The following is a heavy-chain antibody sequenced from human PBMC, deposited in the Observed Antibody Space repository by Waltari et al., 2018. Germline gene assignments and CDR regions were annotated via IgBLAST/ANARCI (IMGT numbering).Heavy chain of an antibody. CDR3: ARGGGDGQVHH. J-gene: IGHJ4*02. CDR1: GFTFYHFW. CDR2: IKQDGTEQ. V-gene: IGHV3-7*03. D-gene: IGHD3-16*01. Sequence: DVQLTASGGVLFPPGGSLSLSCEGSGFTFYHFWMTWLRQGPGKGLEWVANIKQDGTEQYFVDSFKGRFTISRDNAKRSLYLQMNNLRVDDTAMYYCARGGGDGQVHHWGQGTLVTVSS.